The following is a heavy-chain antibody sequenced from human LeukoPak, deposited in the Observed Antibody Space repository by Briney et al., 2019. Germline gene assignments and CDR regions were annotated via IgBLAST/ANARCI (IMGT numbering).Heavy chain of an antibody. CDR3: ARDNVYYYASSGYPEYYYYYMDV. CDR1: GYTFTSYG. V-gene: IGHV1-18*01. Sequence: ASVKVSCKASGYTFTSYGISWVRQAPGQGLEWMGWISAYNGNTNYAQKLQGRVTMTTDTSTSTAYMELRSLRSDDTAVYYCARDNVYYYASSGYPEYYYYYMDVWGKGTTVTVSS. D-gene: IGHD3-22*01. J-gene: IGHJ6*03. CDR2: ISAYNGNT.